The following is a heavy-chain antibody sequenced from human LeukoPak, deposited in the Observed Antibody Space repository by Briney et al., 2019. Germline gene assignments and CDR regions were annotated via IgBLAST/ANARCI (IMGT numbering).Heavy chain of an antibody. CDR2: IKPGGIT. Sequence: SETLSLTCTVYGGSLGNYFWSWIRQPPGKGLEWIGEIKPGGITNHNPSLKSRVTISLDTSKNQFSLKLTSVSAADSAVYSCARAYSSSRRYENDCWGQGTLVTVSS. CDR3: ARAYSSSRRYENDC. D-gene: IGHD3-22*01. V-gene: IGHV4-34*01. J-gene: IGHJ4*02. CDR1: GGSLGNYF.